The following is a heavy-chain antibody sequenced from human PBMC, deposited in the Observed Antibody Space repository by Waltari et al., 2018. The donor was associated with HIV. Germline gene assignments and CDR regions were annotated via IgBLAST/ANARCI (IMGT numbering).Heavy chain of an antibody. D-gene: IGHD6-6*01. CDR1: GYTFSRNF. V-gene: IGHV1-46*01. CDR3: ARDTRGYFDF. J-gene: IGHJ4*02. CDR2: INPIASRT. Sequence: QVQLVQSGPEVKKPGASVKVSCKTSGYTFSRNFLHWVRQAPGQGLQWMGLINPIASRTHYAQTFQGRVNMTADTSTSTVYMEVSSLRNEDTAVYYCARDTRGYFDFWGQGTQVTVSS.